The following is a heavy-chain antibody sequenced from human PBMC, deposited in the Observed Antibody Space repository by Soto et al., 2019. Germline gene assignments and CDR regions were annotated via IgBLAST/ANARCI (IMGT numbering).Heavy chain of an antibody. D-gene: IGHD3-10*01. CDR2: ISYDGSNK. J-gene: IGHJ6*02. CDR3: ARDWAITMVRGVTLTYYYGMDV. CDR1: GFTFSSYA. Sequence: QVQLVESGGGVVQPGRSLRLSCAASGFTFSSYAMHWVRQAPGKGLEWVAVISYDGSNKYYADSVKGRFTISRDNSKNTLYLHMNSLRAEDTAVYYCARDWAITMVRGVTLTYYYGMDVWGQGTTVTVSS. V-gene: IGHV3-30-3*01.